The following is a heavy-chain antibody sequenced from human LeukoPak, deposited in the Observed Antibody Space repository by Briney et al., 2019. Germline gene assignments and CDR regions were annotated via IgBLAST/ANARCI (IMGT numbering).Heavy chain of an antibody. CDR3: ARARYSGRYPGAFDI. CDR1: GGSFSGYY. D-gene: IGHD1-26*01. Sequence: SSETLSLTCAVYGGSFSGYYWSWIRQPPGKGLEWIGSIYYSGSTYYNPSPKSRVTISDDTSKIKFYLKLSSVTAADTAVYYWARARYSGRYPGAFDIWGQGTMVTVSS. J-gene: IGHJ3*02. CDR2: IYYSGST. V-gene: IGHV4-34*01.